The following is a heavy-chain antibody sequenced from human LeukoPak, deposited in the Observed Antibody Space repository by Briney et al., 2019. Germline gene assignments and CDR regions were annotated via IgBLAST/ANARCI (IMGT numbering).Heavy chain of an antibody. CDR1: GFTFSSYA. J-gene: IGHJ4*02. D-gene: IGHD3-10*01. V-gene: IGHV3-23*01. CDR2: IDARGGST. Sequence: QSGGSLRLSCAASGFTFSSYAMSWVRQAPGKGLEWVSSIDARGGSTYYADSVKGRFTISRDNSKNTFYLQMNSLRAEDTAVYYCAKGRWFGESDFDYWGQGTLVTVSS. CDR3: AKGRWFGESDFDY.